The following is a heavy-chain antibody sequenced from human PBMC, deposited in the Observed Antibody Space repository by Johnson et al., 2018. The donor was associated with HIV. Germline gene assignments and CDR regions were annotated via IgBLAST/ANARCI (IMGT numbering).Heavy chain of an antibody. CDR2: IRYDGSSN. CDR1: GFSFSAYG. CDR3: AKAEVIRFEELNDGFDI. V-gene: IGHV3-30*02. Sequence: QVQLVESGGGAVQPGGSLRLSCAASGFSFSAYGMHWVRQAPGKGLEWVAFIRYDGSSNFYPDSVKGRFTISRDNSKNTLYLQMNNLGPEDTAVYYCAKAEVIRFEELNDGFDIWGQGTMVTVSS. J-gene: IGHJ3*02. D-gene: IGHD3-10*01.